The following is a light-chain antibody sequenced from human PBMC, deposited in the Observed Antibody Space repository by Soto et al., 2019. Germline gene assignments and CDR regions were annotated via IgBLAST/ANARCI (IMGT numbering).Light chain of an antibody. V-gene: IGKV3-11*01. CDR2: GAS. CDR3: QQRRNWPLT. Sequence: EIVMTQSPATLSVSPGERATLSCRASQSVSSNLAWYQQKPGQAPRLLIYGASNRATGIPVRFSGSGSGTDFTLTISSLEPEDFAVYYCQQRRNWPLTFGGGTKVDIK. J-gene: IGKJ4*01. CDR1: QSVSSN.